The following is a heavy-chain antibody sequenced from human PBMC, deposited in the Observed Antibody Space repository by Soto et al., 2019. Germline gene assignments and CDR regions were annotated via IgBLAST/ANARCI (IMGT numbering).Heavy chain of an antibody. V-gene: IGHV3-23*01. CDR3: AKDQSSGWYFKYFQQ. CDR2: ISGSGGST. Sequence: GGSLRLSCAASGFTFSSYAMSWVRQAPGKGLEWVSAISGSGGSTYYADSVKGRFTISRDNSKNTLYLQMNSLRAEDTAVYYCAKDQSSGWYFKYFQQWGQGTLVTVSS. D-gene: IGHD6-19*01. J-gene: IGHJ1*01. CDR1: GFTFSSYA.